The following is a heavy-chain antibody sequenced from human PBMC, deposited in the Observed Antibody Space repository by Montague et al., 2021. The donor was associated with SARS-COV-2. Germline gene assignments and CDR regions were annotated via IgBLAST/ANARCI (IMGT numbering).Heavy chain of an antibody. CDR3: ARDSPHFDFWRGHYGDKYYMDF. J-gene: IGHJ6*03. Sequence: TLSLTCTVSGDSITSKTHYWDWVRQPAGKGLEWIGRLLTSGATNFNPSLKSRLTISRDTSKNEFYLKLSSVTAADTAVYYCARDSPHFDFWRGHYGDKYYMDFWGQGTTVTVS. D-gene: IGHD3-3*01. CDR2: LLTSGAT. CDR1: GDSITSKTHY. V-gene: IGHV4-61*02.